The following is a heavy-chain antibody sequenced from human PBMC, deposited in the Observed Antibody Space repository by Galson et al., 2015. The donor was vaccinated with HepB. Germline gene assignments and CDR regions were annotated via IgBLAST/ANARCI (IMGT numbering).Heavy chain of an antibody. Sequence: LGVACADYGVTFRSPVMSWVRQAPGKELEWVSAISGSGGRTYFAPDVKGRFTIYRDNSKNTMYLQMNSLRAEDTAVYYSAKDAAGKIPGLWFGELLPGYFDYWGQGTLVTVSS. CDR3: AKDAAGKIPGLWFGELLPGYFDY. CDR2: ISGSGGRT. V-gene: IGHV3-23*01. J-gene: IGHJ4*02. D-gene: IGHD3-10*01. CDR1: GVTFRSPV.